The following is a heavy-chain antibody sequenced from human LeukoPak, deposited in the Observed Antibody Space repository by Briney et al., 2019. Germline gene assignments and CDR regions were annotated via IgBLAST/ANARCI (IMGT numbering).Heavy chain of an antibody. CDR1: GFTFSSYA. CDR3: ANRYEVVTAIPDS. CDR2: ISYDGRTE. D-gene: IGHD2-21*02. J-gene: IGHJ5*01. Sequence: GGSLRLSCAASGFTFSSYAMSWVRQAPGKGLEWVAVISYDGRTEYYADSVKGRFTISRDNSKNTAYLQMNSLRAEDTAMYYCANRYEVVTAIPDSWGQGTLVTVSS. V-gene: IGHV3-30*18.